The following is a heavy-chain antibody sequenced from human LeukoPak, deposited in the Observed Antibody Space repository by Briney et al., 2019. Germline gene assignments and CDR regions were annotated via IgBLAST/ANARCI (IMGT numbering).Heavy chain of an antibody. J-gene: IGHJ6*03. V-gene: IGHV1-69*01. CDR2: IIPIFGTA. CDR1: GGTFSSYA. CDR3: ARDGGYGSGGYYYMDV. Sequence: SVKVSCKDSGGTFSSYAISWVRQAPGQGLEWMGGIIPIFGTANYAQKFQGRVTITADESTSTAYMELSSLRSEDTAVYYCARDGGYGSGGYYYMDVWGKGTTVTVSS. D-gene: IGHD3-10*01.